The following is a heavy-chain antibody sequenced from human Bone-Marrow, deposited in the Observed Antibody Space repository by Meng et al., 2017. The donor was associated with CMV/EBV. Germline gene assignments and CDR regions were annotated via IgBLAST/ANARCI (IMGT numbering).Heavy chain of an antibody. J-gene: IGHJ3*02. CDR3: ASWTGYCSSTSCYYDAFDI. CDR2: ISSSGSTI. V-gene: IGHV3-11*04. Sequence: GESLKISCAASGFTFSDYYMSWIRQAPGKGLEWVSYISSSGSTIYYADSVKGRFTISRDNAKNSLYLQMNSLRAEDTAVYYCASWTGYCSSTSCYYDAFDIWGQGTMVTVSS. CDR1: GFTFSDYY. D-gene: IGHD2-2*01.